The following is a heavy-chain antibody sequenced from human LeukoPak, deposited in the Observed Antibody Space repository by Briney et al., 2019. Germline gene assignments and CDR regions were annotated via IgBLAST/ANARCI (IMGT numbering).Heavy chain of an antibody. CDR3: ARGAARPDY. D-gene: IGHD6-6*01. Sequence: KPSETLSLTCTVSGGSISSWTYYWGWVRQPPGKGLEWIGEINHSGSTNYNPSLKSRVTISVDTSKNQFSLKLSSVTAADTAVYYCARGAARPDYWGQGTLVTVSS. V-gene: IGHV4-39*07. CDR1: GGSISSWTYY. J-gene: IGHJ4*02. CDR2: INHSGST.